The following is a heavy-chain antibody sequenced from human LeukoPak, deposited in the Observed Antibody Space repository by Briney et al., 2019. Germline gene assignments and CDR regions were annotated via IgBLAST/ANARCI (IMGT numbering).Heavy chain of an antibody. D-gene: IGHD4-17*01. V-gene: IGHV1-69*04. CDR2: IIPILGIA. CDR1: GGTFSSYA. J-gene: IGHJ4*02. Sequence: ASVKVSCKASGGTFSSYAISWLRQAPGQGLEWMGRIIPILGIANYAQKFQGRVTITADKSTSTAYMELSSLRSEDTAVYYCARGQDYGDYLQWGQGTLVTVSS. CDR3: ARGQDYGDYLQ.